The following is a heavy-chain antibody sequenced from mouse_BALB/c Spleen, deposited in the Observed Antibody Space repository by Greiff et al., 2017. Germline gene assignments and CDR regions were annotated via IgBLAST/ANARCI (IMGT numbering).Heavy chain of an antibody. Sequence: EVHLVESGGGLVQPGGSRKLSCAASGFTFSSFGMHWVRQAPEKGLEWVAYISSGSSTIYYADTVKGRFTISRDNPKNTLFLQMTSLRSEDTAMYYCARRLPDGSYAMDYWGQGTSVTVSS. V-gene: IGHV5-17*02. J-gene: IGHJ4*01. CDR3: ARRLPDGSYAMDY. CDR1: GFTFSSFG. CDR2: ISSGSSTI. D-gene: IGHD3-2*02.